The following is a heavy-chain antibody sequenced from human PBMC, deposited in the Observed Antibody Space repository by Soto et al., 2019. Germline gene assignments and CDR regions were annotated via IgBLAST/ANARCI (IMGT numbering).Heavy chain of an antibody. D-gene: IGHD6-13*01. J-gene: IGHJ3*02. CDR1: GFTFSGSA. CDR3: TRRIAGNDAFDI. V-gene: IGHV3-73*01. CDR2: IRSKANSYAT. Sequence: GGSLRLSCAASGFTFSGSAMHWVRQASGKGLEWVGRIRSKANSYATAYAASVKGRFTISRDDSKNTAYLQMNSLKTEDTAVYYCTRRIAGNDAFDIWGQGTMVTVSS.